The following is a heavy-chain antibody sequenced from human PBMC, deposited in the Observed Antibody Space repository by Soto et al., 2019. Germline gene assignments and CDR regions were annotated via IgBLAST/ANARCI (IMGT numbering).Heavy chain of an antibody. Sequence: QVQLQESGPGLVKPSQTLSLTCTVSGGSISSGGYYWSWIRQHPGKGLEWIGYIYYSGSTYYNPSLKIPVTISVDTSKNQCSLKLSPVTAADTAVYYCARDRVVVVPAAISYYYYGMDVWGQGTTVTVSS. CDR2: IYYSGST. D-gene: IGHD2-2*02. V-gene: IGHV4-31*01. CDR1: GGSISSGGYY. J-gene: IGHJ6*02. CDR3: ARDRVVVVPAAISYYYYGMDV.